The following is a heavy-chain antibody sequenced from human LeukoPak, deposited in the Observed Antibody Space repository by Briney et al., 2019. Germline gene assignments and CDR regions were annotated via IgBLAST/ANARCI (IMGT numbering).Heavy chain of an antibody. CDR1: GGSISSSSYY. CDR3: ARRAGAYSHPYDY. CDR2: IYYSGST. V-gene: IGHV4-61*05. D-gene: IGHD4/OR15-4a*01. J-gene: IGHJ4*02. Sequence: PSETLSLTCTVSGGSISSSSYYWGWIRQPPGKGLEWIGYIYYSGSTNYNPSLKSRVTISVDTSKNQFSLKLSSVTAADTAVYYCARRAGAYSHPYDYWGQGTLVTVSS.